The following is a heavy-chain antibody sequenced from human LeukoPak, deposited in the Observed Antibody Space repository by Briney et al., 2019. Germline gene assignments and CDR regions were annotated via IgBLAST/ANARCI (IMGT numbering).Heavy chain of an antibody. CDR3: AKDTDIVAGYFDY. V-gene: IGHV3-23*01. J-gene: IGHJ4*02. D-gene: IGHD5-12*01. Sequence: GGSLRLSWSASGFTFSSFVMSWVRQAPGKGLEWVSAISGSGGSTYYADSVKGRFTISRDNSNNTLYLQMNSLKAADTSLYYCAKDTDIVAGYFDYWGQGTLVTVSS. CDR2: ISGSGGST. CDR1: GFTFSSFV.